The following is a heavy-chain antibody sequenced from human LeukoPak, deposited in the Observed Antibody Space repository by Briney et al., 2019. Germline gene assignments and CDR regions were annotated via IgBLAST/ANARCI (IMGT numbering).Heavy chain of an antibody. D-gene: IGHD3-22*01. V-gene: IGHV3-21*01. J-gene: IGHJ4*02. CDR2: ISSSSSYI. CDR3: AREELGHYDSIDY. CDR1: GFTFSSYS. Sequence: GGSLRLSCAASGFTFSSYSMNWVRQAPGKGLEWVSSISSSSSYIYYADSVKDRFTISRDNAKNSLNLQMNSLRAEDTAVYYCAREELGHYDSIDYWGQGTLVTVSS.